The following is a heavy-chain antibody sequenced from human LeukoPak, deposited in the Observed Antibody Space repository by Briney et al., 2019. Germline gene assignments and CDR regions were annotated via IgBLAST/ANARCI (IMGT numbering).Heavy chain of an antibody. CDR1: GGSFSGYY. J-gene: IGHJ5*02. CDR2: INHSGST. D-gene: IGHD6-13*01. Sequence: PSETLSLTCAVYGGSFSGYYWSWIRQPPGKGLEWIGEINHSGSTNYNPSLKSRVTISVDRSKNQFSLKLSSVTAADTAVYYCARDMEGIAAAGPSWGQGTLVTVSS. CDR3: ARDMEGIAAAGPS. V-gene: IGHV4-34*01.